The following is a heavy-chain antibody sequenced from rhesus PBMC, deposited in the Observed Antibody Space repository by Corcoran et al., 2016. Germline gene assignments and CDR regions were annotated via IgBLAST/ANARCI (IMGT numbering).Heavy chain of an antibody. D-gene: IGHD2-15*01. V-gene: IGHV3S25*01. CDR3: AKDLCSSTYCSSGAFDF. CDR1: GFTFSSYW. CDR2: INSGWGST. J-gene: IGHJ3*01. Sequence: EVQLVESGGGLAKPGGSLRLSCAASGFTFSSYWMNWVRQAPVKGLEWVSAINSGWGSTYYADSVKGRFTLARDNSKNTLSLQMNSLRAEDTAVYYCAKDLCSSTYCSSGAFDFWGQGLRVTVSS.